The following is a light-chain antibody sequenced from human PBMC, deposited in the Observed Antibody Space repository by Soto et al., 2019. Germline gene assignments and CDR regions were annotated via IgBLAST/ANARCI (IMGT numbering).Light chain of an antibody. CDR1: QGISSW. Sequence: DIQMTQSPSTLSASXGDRVTITCRASQGISSWLAWYQQKPGKAPKLLIYDASSLESGVPSRFSGSGSGTEFTLTISSLQPDDFATYYCQQYNSYPYTFGQGTKVDIK. V-gene: IGKV1-5*01. J-gene: IGKJ2*01. CDR2: DAS. CDR3: QQYNSYPYT.